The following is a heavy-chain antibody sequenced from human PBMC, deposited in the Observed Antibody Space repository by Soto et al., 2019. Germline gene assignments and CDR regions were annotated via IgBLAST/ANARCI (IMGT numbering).Heavy chain of an antibody. CDR2: IWYDGSNK. Sequence: QVQLVESGGGVVQPGRSLRLSCAASGFTFSSYGMHWVRQAPGKGLEWVAVIWYDGSNKYYADSVKGRFTFSRDNSKNTLYLQMNSLRAEDTAVYYCARDVSKYYFDYWGQGTLVTVSS. CDR1: GFTFSSYG. CDR3: ARDVSKYYFDY. J-gene: IGHJ4*02. V-gene: IGHV3-33*01. D-gene: IGHD6-13*01.